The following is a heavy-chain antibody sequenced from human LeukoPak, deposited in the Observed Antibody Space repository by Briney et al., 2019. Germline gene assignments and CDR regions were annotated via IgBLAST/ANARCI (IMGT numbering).Heavy chain of an antibody. D-gene: IGHD6-6*01. CDR3: AREGGAAHWFDP. V-gene: IGHV1-69*05. Sequence: SVKVSCKASGGTFSSYAISWVRQAPGQGLEWMGGIIPIFGTANYAQKFQGRVTITTDESTSTAYMELSSLRSEDTAVYYCAREGGAAHWFDPWGQGTLVTVSS. J-gene: IGHJ5*02. CDR1: GGTFSSYA. CDR2: IIPIFGTA.